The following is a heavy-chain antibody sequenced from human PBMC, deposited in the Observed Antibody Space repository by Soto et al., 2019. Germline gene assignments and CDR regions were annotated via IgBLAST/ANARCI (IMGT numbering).Heavy chain of an antibody. CDR2: IYWDDDK. D-gene: IGHD3-10*01. CDR1: GFSLSTSGVG. CDR3: AHSTPTMVRGVIIFDIAPNWFDP. Sequence: SGPTLVNPTQTLTLTCTFSGFSLSTSGVGVGWIRQPPGKALEWLALIYWDDDKRYSPSLKSRPTITKDTSKNQVVLTMTNMDPVDTATYYCAHSTPTMVRGVIIFDIAPNWFDPWGQGTLVTVSS. J-gene: IGHJ5*02. V-gene: IGHV2-5*02.